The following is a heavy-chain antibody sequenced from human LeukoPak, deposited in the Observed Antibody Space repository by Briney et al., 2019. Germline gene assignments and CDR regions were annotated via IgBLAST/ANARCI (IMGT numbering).Heavy chain of an antibody. D-gene: IGHD1-26*01. J-gene: IGHJ4*02. CDR1: GYTFNSHY. CDR2: INPNSGDT. V-gene: IGHV1-2*02. CDR3: ARVLWGATAFDY. Sequence: ASVKVSCKASGYTFNSHYMRWVRQAPGQGLEWMGWINPNSGDTNYAQKFQGRVTLTRDTSISTAYMELSRLRSDDTAMYYCARVLWGATAFDYWGQGTLVTVSS.